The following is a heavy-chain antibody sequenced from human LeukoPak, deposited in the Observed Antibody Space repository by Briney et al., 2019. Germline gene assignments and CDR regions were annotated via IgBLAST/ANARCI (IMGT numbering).Heavy chain of an antibody. D-gene: IGHD4-17*01. CDR3: ARDYGDYLRYFDY. CDR1: GFPFSAYA. Sequence: GGSLRLSCAASGFPFSAYAMHWVRRAPGKGLEWVSIISYDGSIKYYADSLTGRFTISRDNSKNTLYLQMDSLRPDDTAVYYCARDYGDYLRYFDYWGQGTLVTVSS. V-gene: IGHV3-30*04. CDR2: ISYDGSIK. J-gene: IGHJ4*02.